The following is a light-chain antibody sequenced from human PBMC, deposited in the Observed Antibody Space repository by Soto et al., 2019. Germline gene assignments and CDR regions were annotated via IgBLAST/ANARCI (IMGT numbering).Light chain of an antibody. Sequence: EIVMTQSPAILSVSPGERATLSCRASQSVASRLAWYKHTPGQAPRLLIYGASTRATDIPARFSGSGSGTEFTLTITSLQSEDFAVYYCQQYNDWPRTFGQGTKVDIK. J-gene: IGKJ1*01. CDR3: QQYNDWPRT. V-gene: IGKV3-15*01. CDR2: GAS. CDR1: QSVASR.